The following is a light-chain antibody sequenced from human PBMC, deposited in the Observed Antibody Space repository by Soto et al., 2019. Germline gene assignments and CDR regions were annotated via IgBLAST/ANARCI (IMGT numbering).Light chain of an antibody. J-gene: IGKJ2*01. CDR3: HQYGSSTAYT. Sequence: EIVLTQSPGTLSLSPGERATLSCRASQSVSSSYLAWYQQKPGQAPRLLIYGASSRPTGIPDRFSGSGSGTDFTLPIIRLEPEDFAVYYCHQYGSSTAYTFGQGTKLEIK. CDR2: GAS. CDR1: QSVSSSY. V-gene: IGKV3-20*01.